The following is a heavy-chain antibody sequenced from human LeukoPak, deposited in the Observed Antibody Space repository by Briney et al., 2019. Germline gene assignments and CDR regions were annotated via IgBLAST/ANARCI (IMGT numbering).Heavy chain of an antibody. J-gene: IGHJ3*02. CDR1: GGSISNYY. V-gene: IGHV4-59*01. Sequence: PSETLSLTCTVSGGSISNYYWSWIRQPPGEGLEWIGYIYYTGSTNYTPSLKSRVTISLDTSKNHFSLKLSSVTAADTAMYYCARTSWGYAFDIWGRGPMVTVSS. CDR3: ARTSWGYAFDI. CDR2: IYYTGST. D-gene: IGHD7-27*01.